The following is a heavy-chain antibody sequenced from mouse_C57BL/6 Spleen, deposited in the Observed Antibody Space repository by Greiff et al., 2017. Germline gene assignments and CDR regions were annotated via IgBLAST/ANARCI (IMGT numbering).Heavy chain of an antibody. J-gene: IGHJ2*01. CDR3: ARLTTVVASPPYYFDD. CDR2: IYPGDGDT. V-gene: IGHV1-82*01. CDR1: GYAFSSSW. Sequence: VKLQQSGPELVKPGASVKISCKASGYAFSSSWMNWVKQRPGKGLEWIGRIYPGDGDTNYNGKFKGKATLTADKSSSTAYMQLSSLTSEDSAVYFCARLTTVVASPPYYFDDWGQGTTLTVSS. D-gene: IGHD1-1*01.